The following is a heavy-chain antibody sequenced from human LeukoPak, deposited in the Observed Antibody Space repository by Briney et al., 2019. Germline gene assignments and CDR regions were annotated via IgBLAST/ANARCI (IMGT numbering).Heavy chain of an antibody. V-gene: IGHV3-21*01. Sequence: PGGSLRLSCAASGFTFSSYSMNWVRQAPGKGLEWVSSISSSSSYIYYADSVKGRFTISRDNAKNSLYLQMNSLRAEDTAVYYCARAVVQQQPEDYWGQGTLVTVSS. CDR2: ISSSSSYI. D-gene: IGHD6-13*01. J-gene: IGHJ4*02. CDR3: ARAVVQQQPEDY. CDR1: GFTFSSYS.